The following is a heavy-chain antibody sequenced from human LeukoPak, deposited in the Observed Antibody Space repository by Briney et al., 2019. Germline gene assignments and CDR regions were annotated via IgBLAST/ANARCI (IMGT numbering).Heavy chain of an antibody. CDR3: ARDTPSYYDFWSGYFFTRD. CDR2: IYTSGST. Sequence: SETLSLTCTVSGGSISSYYWSWIRQPAGKGLEWIRRIYTSGSTNYNPSLKSRVTMSVDTSKNQFSLKLSSVTAADTAVYYCARDTPSYYDFWSGYFFTRDWGQGTLVTVSS. CDR1: GGSISSYY. V-gene: IGHV4-4*07. J-gene: IGHJ4*02. D-gene: IGHD3-3*01.